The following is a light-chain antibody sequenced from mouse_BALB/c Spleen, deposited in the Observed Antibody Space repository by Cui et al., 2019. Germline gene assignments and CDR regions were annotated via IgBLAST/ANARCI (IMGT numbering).Light chain of an antibody. J-gene: IGKJ5*01. CDR2: STS. CDR3: QQRSSYPPT. Sequence: QIVLTQSPAIMSASPGEKVTITFSASSSVSYMHWFQQKPGTSPKLWIYSTSNLASGVPARFSGSGSGTSYSLTISRMEAEDAATYYCQQRSSYPPTFGAGTKLELK. V-gene: IGKV4-57*01. CDR1: SSVSY.